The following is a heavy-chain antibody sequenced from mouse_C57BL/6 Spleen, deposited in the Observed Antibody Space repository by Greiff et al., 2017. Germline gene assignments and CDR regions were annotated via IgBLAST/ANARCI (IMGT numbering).Heavy chain of an antibody. Sequence: ESGPGLVKPSQSLSLPCSVPGYSIPRCYYWNWIRQFPGNKLEWMGYISYDGSNNYNPSLKNRISITRDTSKNQFFLKLNSVTTEDTATYYCAGRDDYDEEAMDYWAQGTSVTVSS. V-gene: IGHV3-6*01. J-gene: IGHJ4*01. CDR2: ISYDGSN. D-gene: IGHD2-4*01. CDR3: AGRDDYDEEAMDY. CDR1: GYSIPRCYY.